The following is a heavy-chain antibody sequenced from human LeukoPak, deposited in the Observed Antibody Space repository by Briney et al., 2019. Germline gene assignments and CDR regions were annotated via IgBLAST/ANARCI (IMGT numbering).Heavy chain of an antibody. CDR1: GGSISSSSYY. CDR2: IYYSGST. Sequence: SSETLSLTRTVSGGSISSSSYYWGWIRQPPGKGLEWIGSIYYSGSTYYNPSLKSRVTISVDTSKNQFSLELSSVTAADTAVYYCARTPYYYDSSGNTSPFDPWGQGTLVTVSS. J-gene: IGHJ5*02. D-gene: IGHD3-22*01. V-gene: IGHV4-39*07. CDR3: ARTPYYYDSSGNTSPFDP.